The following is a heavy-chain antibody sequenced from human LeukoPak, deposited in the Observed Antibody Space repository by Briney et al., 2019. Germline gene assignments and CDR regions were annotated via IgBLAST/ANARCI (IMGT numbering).Heavy chain of an antibody. Sequence: GRSLRLSCAASGFTFSSYGMHWVRQAPGKGLEWVAVISYDGNNKYYADSVKGRFTISRDNSKNTLYLQMNSLRAEDTAVYYCAKEGAYYYGSGSPKPDYWGQGTLVTVSS. V-gene: IGHV3-30*18. J-gene: IGHJ4*02. D-gene: IGHD3-10*01. CDR2: ISYDGNNK. CDR3: AKEGAYYYGSGSPKPDY. CDR1: GFTFSSYG.